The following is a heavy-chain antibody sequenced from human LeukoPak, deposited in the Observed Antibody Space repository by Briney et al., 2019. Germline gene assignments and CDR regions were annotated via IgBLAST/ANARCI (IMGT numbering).Heavy chain of an antibody. Sequence: GGSLRLSCAASGFTFSSYAMSWVRQAPGKGLEWVSTISGGGGSTYFADSVKGRFTISRDNAKNSLYLQMNSLRAEDTAVYYCARVLILSSYYYYGMDVWGQGTTVTVSS. J-gene: IGHJ6*02. CDR3: ARVLILSSYYYYGMDV. CDR1: GFTFSSYA. V-gene: IGHV3-23*01. CDR2: ISGGGGST. D-gene: IGHD3-3*02.